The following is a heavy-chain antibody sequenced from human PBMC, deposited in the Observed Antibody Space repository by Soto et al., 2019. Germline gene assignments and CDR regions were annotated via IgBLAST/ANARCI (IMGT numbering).Heavy chain of an antibody. CDR1: VYTFTGYY. CDR2: VKSKNDGGTT. V-gene: IGHV3-15*07. Sequence: SCKASVYTFTGYYMHFGRQAPGKGLEWVGRVKSKNDGGTTDFAAPVKGRFAISRDDSKNMVYLEMNSLQTEDTAIYYCTTDSYITSIIVRFDYWXHGTLVTVSS. CDR3: TTDSYITSIIVRFDY. J-gene: IGHJ4*01. D-gene: IGHD3-22*01.